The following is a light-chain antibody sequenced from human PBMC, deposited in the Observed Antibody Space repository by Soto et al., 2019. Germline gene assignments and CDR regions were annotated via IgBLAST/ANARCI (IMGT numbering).Light chain of an antibody. CDR3: CSYAGSSTYV. V-gene: IGLV2-23*01. CDR2: QDT. CDR1: SSDVGNYNL. J-gene: IGLJ1*01. Sequence: QSALTQPASVSGSPGQSITISCTGTSSDVGNYNLVSWYQHYPGKAPKLVIYQDTKRPSGVSYRFSGSKSGNTASLTISRLQAEDEADYSCCSYAGSSTYVFGTGTKVTVL.